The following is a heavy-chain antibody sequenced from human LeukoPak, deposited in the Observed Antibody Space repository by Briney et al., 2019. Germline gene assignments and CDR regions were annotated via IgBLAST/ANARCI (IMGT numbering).Heavy chain of an antibody. CDR2: INPSGGST. V-gene: IGHV1-46*01. Sequence: GASVKVSCKASGYTFTSYYMHWVRQAPGQGLEWMGIINPSGGSTSYAQKFQGRVTMTRDTSTSTVYMELSRLRSDDTAVYYCARRRGFGERTSDAFDIWGQGTMVTVSS. CDR1: GYTFTSYY. D-gene: IGHD3-10*01. CDR3: ARRRGFGERTSDAFDI. J-gene: IGHJ3*02.